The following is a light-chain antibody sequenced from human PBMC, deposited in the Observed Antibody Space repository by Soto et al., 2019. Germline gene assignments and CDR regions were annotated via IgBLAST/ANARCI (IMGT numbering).Light chain of an antibody. CDR2: YDS. CDR3: QVWDRSSEYYV. Sequence: SYELTQPPSVSVAPGKTARITCGGNNIGSKSVYWYQQKPGQAPVLVIYYDSDRPSGIPERFSGSNPGNTATLTISRVEAGDEADYYCQVWDRSSEYYVFGTGTKLTVL. J-gene: IGLJ1*01. CDR1: NIGSKS. V-gene: IGLV3-21*04.